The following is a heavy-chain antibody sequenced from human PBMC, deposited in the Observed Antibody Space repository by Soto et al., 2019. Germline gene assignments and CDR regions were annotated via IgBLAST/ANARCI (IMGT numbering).Heavy chain of an antibody. CDR2: IYYSGST. CDR3: ARRGSSSWYGY. D-gene: IGHD6-13*01. CDR1: GGSISSSSYY. V-gene: IGHV4-39*01. Sequence: QLQLQESGPGLLEPSETLALSCTVSGGSISSSSYYWGWIRQPPGKGLEWIGSIYYSGSTYYNPSLKSRVTISVDTSKNQFSLKLSSVTAADTAVYYCARRGSSSWYGYWGQGTLVTVSS. J-gene: IGHJ4*02.